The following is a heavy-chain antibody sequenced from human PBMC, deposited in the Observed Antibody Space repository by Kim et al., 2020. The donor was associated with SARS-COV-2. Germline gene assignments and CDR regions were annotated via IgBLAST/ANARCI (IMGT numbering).Heavy chain of an antibody. D-gene: IGHD3-10*01. CDR1: GFTFSSYA. CDR2: ISGSGGST. V-gene: IGHV3-23*01. CDR3: AKDLNGRGGELYSMSYGMDV. J-gene: IGHJ6*02. Sequence: GGSLRLSCAVSGFTFSSYAMSWVRQAPGKGLEWVSTISGSGGSTYYADSVKGRFTTSRDNSKNTLYVQMNSLRAEDTAVYYCAKDLNGRGGELYSMSYGMDVWGQGTTVTVSS.